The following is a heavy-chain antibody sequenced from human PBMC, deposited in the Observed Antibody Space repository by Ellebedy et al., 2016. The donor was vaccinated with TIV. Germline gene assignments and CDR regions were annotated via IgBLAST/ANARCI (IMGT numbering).Heavy chain of an antibody. CDR2: INPSGGST. D-gene: IGHD3-10*02. CDR3: AKWSEMLGAFDI. J-gene: IGHJ3*02. Sequence: ASVKVSCXASGYTFTGYYMHWVRQAPGQGLEWMGIINPSGGSTSYAQKFQGRVTMTRDTSTSTVYMELSSLRSEDTAVYYCAKWSEMLGAFDIWGQGTMVTVSS. V-gene: IGHV1-46*01. CDR1: GYTFTGYY.